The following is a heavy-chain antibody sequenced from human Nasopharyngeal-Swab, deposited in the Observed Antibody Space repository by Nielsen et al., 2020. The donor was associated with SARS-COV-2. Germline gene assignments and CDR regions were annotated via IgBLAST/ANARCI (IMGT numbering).Heavy chain of an antibody. Sequence: SLRLSCAASGFTFDDYAMHWVRQAPGKGLEWVSGISWNSGSIGYADSVKGRFTISRDNAKNSLYLQMNSLRAEDTAVYYCARDQGRYSSGWYLDYWGQGTLVTVSS. CDR1: GFTFDDYA. D-gene: IGHD6-19*01. J-gene: IGHJ4*02. CDR3: ARDQGRYSSGWYLDY. CDR2: ISWNSGSI. V-gene: IGHV3-9*01.